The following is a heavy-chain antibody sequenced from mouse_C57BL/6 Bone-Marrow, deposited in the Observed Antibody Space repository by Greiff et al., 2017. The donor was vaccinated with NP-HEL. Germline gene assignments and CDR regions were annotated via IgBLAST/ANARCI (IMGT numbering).Heavy chain of an antibody. Sequence: VQLQQPGAELVKPGASVKLSCKASGYTFTSYWMHWVKQRPGQGLEWIGMIHPNSGSTNYNEKFKSKATLTVDKSSSTAYMQLSSLTSEDSAVYYCAREELTGAMDYWGQGTSVTVSS. J-gene: IGHJ4*01. CDR3: AREELTGAMDY. D-gene: IGHD4-1*01. V-gene: IGHV1-64*01. CDR2: IHPNSGST. CDR1: GYTFTSYW.